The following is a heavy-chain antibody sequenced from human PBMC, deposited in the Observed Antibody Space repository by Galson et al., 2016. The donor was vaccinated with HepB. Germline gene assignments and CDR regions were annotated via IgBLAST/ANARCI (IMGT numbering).Heavy chain of an antibody. CDR2: IYYSGST. V-gene: IGHV4-59*12. CDR1: GGSIISYY. J-gene: IGHJ4*02. Sequence: ETLSLTCTVSGGSIISYYWSWIRQSPGKGLECIGYIYYSGSTNYNPSLNSRATISVDTSKNQFSLKLNSVTAADTAVYYCARDRSSGSGNFGYWGQGTLVTVSS. D-gene: IGHD3-10*01. CDR3: ARDRSSGSGNFGY.